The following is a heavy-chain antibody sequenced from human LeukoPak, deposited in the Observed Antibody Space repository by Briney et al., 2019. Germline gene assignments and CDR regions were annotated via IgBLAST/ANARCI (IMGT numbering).Heavy chain of an antibody. V-gene: IGHV4-39*01. J-gene: IGHJ4*02. CDR3: ARAAYCGGDCYLFDY. D-gene: IGHD2-21*02. Sequence: PSETLSLTCTVSSXSIYSSNYYWGWIRQPPGKGLEWIGSIYYSGSTYYNSSLKSRVTISVDTSKNQFSLKLSSLTAADTAVYYCARAAYCGGDCYLFDYWGQGTLVTVFS. CDR1: SXSIYSSNYY. CDR2: IYYSGST.